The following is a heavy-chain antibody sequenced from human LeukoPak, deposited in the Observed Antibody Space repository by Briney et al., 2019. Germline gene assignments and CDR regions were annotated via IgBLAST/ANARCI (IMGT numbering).Heavy chain of an antibody. CDR1: RGTFSSYG. CDR2: VIAIFGRV. D-gene: IGHD3-22*01. V-gene: IGHV1-69*05. Sequence: GASVKVSCKASRGTFSSYGISWVRQAPGQGLEWMGGVIAIFGRVKYGQKFQGRATITTDESTSTAYMELSSLTSEDTGVYYCARRELGDSSGFSFFDYWGQGTLVTVSS. J-gene: IGHJ4*02. CDR3: ARRELGDSSGFSFFDY.